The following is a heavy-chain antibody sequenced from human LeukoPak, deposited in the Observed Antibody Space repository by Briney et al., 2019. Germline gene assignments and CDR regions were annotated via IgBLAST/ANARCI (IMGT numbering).Heavy chain of an antibody. V-gene: IGHV4-59*08. CDR3: ARAGRGYIAARLDAFDI. CDR2: IYYSGAI. J-gene: IGHJ3*02. Sequence: PSETLSLTCTVSGDSMRSYFWSWIRQPPGKGLEWIGYIYYSGAINYNPFLKSRVTISVDASKNKFSLNLNSVTAADTAVYYCARAGRGYIAARLDAFDIWGQGTMVTVSS. D-gene: IGHD6-6*01. CDR1: GDSMRSYF.